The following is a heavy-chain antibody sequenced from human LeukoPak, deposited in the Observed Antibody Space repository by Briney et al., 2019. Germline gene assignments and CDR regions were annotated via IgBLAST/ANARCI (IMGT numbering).Heavy chain of an antibody. J-gene: IGHJ6*02. V-gene: IGHV1-69*04. CDR1: GGTFSSYA. CDR2: IIPILGTA. Sequence: SVKVSCKASGGTFSSYAISWVRQAPGQGLEWMGRIIPILGTANYAQKFQGRVTITADKSTSTAYMELSSLRSEDTAVYYCARGLAGAYYYGMDVWGQGTTVTVSS. D-gene: IGHD6-13*01. CDR3: ARGLAGAYYYGMDV.